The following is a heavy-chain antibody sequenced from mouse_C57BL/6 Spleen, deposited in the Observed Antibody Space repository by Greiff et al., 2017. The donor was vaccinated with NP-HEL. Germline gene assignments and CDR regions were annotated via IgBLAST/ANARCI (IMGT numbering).Heavy chain of an antibody. CDR1: GYTFTEYT. CDR2: FYPGSGST. CDR3: ARHEDYGSPWFAY. D-gene: IGHD1-1*01. J-gene: IGHJ3*01. V-gene: IGHV1-62-2*01. Sequence: QVQLKESGAELVKPGASVTLSCKASGYTFTEYTIHWVKQRSGQGLGWIGWFYPGSGSTKYNEKFKDKATLTADKSSSTVYMELSRLTAGDSAVYFCARHEDYGSPWFAYWGKGTLVTVSA.